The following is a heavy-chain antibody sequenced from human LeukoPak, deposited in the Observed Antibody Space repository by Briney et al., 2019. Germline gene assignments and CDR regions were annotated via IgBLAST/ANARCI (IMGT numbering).Heavy chain of an antibody. Sequence: SETLSLTCTVSGGSIGSRDFYWGWIRQPPGKGLEWIGGIYYSGSTYYNPSLKSRVTISVDTSKNQFSLKLRPVTAADTAVYYCARQGLWRYASYWGQGSLVTVSS. CDR1: GGSIGSRDFY. D-gene: IGHD3-16*01. CDR3: ARQGLWRYASY. CDR2: IYYSGST. V-gene: IGHV4-39*01. J-gene: IGHJ4*02.